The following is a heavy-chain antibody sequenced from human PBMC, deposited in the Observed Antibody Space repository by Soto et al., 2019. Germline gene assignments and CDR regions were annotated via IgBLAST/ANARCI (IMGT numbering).Heavy chain of an antibody. CDR2: ISYDGRNK. D-gene: IGHD2-2*01. Sequence: QVQLVESGGGVVQPGRSLRLSCAASGFTFSSYGMHWVRQAPGKGLEWVAVISYDGRNKYYTDSVKGRFTISRDNSKNTLYLQMNSLRADDTAVYYCAKDSNVVSVLVPVAIGWFDPWGQGTLVTVSS. V-gene: IGHV3-30*18. J-gene: IGHJ5*02. CDR3: AKDSNVVSVLVPVAIGWFDP. CDR1: GFTFSSYG.